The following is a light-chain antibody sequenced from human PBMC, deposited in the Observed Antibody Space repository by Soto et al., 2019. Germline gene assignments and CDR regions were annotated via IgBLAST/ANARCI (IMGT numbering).Light chain of an antibody. V-gene: IGKV1-33*01. CDR3: QQYDTFPVT. J-gene: IGKJ5*01. CDR1: QDINSY. CDR2: DAF. Sequence: DIQMTQSPSSLSSSVGYRFTITCKASQDINSYLSWYQQRPGKAPKLLIYDAFTLETGVPSRFSGSGSGTDYIFTISSLQPEDFATYYCQQYDTFPVTFGQGTRLEI.